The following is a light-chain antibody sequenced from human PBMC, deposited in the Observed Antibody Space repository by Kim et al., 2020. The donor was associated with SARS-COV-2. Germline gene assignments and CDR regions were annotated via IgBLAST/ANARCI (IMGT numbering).Light chain of an antibody. CDR2: DAS. J-gene: IGKJ4*01. CDR1: QSVRSS. CDR3: QQYYTWSALT. V-gene: IGKV3D-15*01. Sequence: SAGERATLSCRARQSVRSSLAWYQQRPGQAPRRLIYDASIRATGVPARFTGSGSGTEFTLTISSLQSEDFAVYFCQQYYTWSALTFGGGTKVDIK.